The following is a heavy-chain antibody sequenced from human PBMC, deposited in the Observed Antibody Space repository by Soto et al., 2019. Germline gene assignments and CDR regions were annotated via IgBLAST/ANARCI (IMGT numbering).Heavy chain of an antibody. V-gene: IGHV1-18*01. CDR3: ARGFDIVVVPAATNYYYYGMDV. D-gene: IGHD2-2*01. J-gene: IGHJ6*02. CDR2: ISAYNGNT. CDR1: GYTFTSYG. Sequence: GASVKVSCKASGYTFTSYGISWVRQAPGQGLEWMGWISAYNGNTNYAQKLQGRVTMTTDTSTSTAYMELRSLRSDDTAGYYCARGFDIVVVPAATNYYYYGMDVWGQGTTVTSP.